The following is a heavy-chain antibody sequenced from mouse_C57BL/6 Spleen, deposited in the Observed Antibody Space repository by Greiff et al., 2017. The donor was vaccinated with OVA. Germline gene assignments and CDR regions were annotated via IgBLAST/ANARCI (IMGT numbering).Heavy chain of an antibody. D-gene: IGHD1-1*01. CDR3: ARWDYSGSIYVYYLDY. J-gene: IGHJ2*01. CDR2: ILPGSGST. Sequence: QVQLQQSGAELMKPGASVKLSCKATGYTFTGYWIEWVKQRPGHGLEWIGEILPGSGSTNYNEKFKGKATFTADTSSNTAYMQLSSLTTEDSAIYYCARWDYSGSIYVYYLDYWGQGTTLTVSS. CDR1: GYTFTGYW. V-gene: IGHV1-9*01.